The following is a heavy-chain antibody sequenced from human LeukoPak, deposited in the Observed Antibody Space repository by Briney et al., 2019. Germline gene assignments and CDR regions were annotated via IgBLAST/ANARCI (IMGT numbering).Heavy chain of an antibody. Sequence: PGGSLRLSCAASGFTHSSYSMNWVRQAPGKGLEWVSYIDSSGGTPYYADSVKGRFTISRDNAQSSLSLQMNTLRAEDTAGYYCTREHHAFRGYTQCHHGTDVWGQGATVIVSS. CDR1: GFTHSSYS. CDR3: TREHHAFRGYTQCHHGTDV. D-gene: IGHD5-12*01. J-gene: IGHJ6*02. CDR2: IDSSGGTP. V-gene: IGHV3-48*01.